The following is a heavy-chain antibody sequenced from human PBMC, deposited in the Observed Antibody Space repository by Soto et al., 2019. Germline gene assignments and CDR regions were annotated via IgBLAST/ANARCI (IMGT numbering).Heavy chain of an antibody. CDR2: IDPSDSYT. D-gene: IGHD4-17*01. V-gene: IGHV5-10-1*01. Sequence: GESLKISCKGSGYSFTSYWIGWVRQMPGKGLEWMGRIDPSDSYTNYSPSFQGHVTISADKSISTAYLQWSSLKASDTAMYYCARGRTTVTTNYYYYGMDVWGQGTTVTVSS. J-gene: IGHJ6*02. CDR1: GYSFTSYW. CDR3: ARGRTTVTTNYYYYGMDV.